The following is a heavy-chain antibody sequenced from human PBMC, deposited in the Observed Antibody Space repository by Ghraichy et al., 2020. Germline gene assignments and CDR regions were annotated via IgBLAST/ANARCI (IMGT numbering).Heavy chain of an antibody. CDR1: GASFNRGNDY. CDR3: ARGARPSPTGYSSHFDS. J-gene: IGHJ4*02. V-gene: IGHV4-61*01. CDR2: IYLLGST. D-gene: IGHD3-9*01. Sequence: SETLSLTCTVSGASFNRGNDYWSWIRQPPGKGLEWIGYIYLLGSTNYNPSVKSGTTISVDTSKNQFSLKLSSVTAADTAVYFCARGARPSPTGYSSHFDSLGLGTLVTVSS.